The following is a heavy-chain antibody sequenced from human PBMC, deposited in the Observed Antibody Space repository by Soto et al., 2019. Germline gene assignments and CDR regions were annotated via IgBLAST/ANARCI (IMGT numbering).Heavy chain of an antibody. CDR3: ASAVFRGGMSSDGMDV. Sequence: EVQLVESGGGLVQPGGSLRLSCAASGFTFSSYWMSWVRQAPGKGLEWVANIKQDGSENYYVDSVKGRFTICRDNAKNSLYLHINILRAEDTAVYYSASAVFRGGMSSDGMDVGGQGTTVSVSS. J-gene: IGHJ6*02. V-gene: IGHV3-7*02. CDR1: GFTFSSYW. CDR2: IKQDGSEN. D-gene: IGHD3-16*01.